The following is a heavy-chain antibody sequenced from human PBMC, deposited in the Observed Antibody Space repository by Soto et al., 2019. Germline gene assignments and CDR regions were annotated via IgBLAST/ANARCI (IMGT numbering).Heavy chain of an antibody. J-gene: IGHJ3*02. CDR1: GFTFSSYG. D-gene: IGHD3-10*01. CDR2: ISYDGSNK. Sequence: QVQLVESGGGVVQPGRSLRLSCAASGFTFSSYGMHWLRQAPGKGLEWVAVISYDGSNKYYADSVKGRFAISRDNSKNTLYLQMNSLRAEDTAVYYCAKDGSVVNDAFDIWGQGTMVIVAS. CDR3: AKDGSVVNDAFDI. V-gene: IGHV3-30*18.